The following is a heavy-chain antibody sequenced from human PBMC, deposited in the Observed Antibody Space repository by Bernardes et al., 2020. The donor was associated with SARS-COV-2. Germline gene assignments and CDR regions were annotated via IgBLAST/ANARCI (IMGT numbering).Heavy chain of an antibody. D-gene: IGHD4-17*01. CDR2: IKSKTDGGTT. Sequence: GGSLRLSCAASGFTFSNAWISWVRQAPGKGLEWVCRIKSKTDGGTTDYAAPVKARFTISRDDSKNTVYLQMNSLKTEDTAVYYCTTDDYGDYAWGQGTLVTVSS. CDR1: GFTFSNAW. V-gene: IGHV3-15*01. CDR3: TTDDYGDYA. J-gene: IGHJ5*02.